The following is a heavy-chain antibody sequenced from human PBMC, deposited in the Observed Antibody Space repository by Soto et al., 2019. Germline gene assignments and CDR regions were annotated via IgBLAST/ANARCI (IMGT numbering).Heavy chain of an antibody. CDR2: ISSSSSTI. CDR3: ARGGSSSSWYWFDP. Sequence: PGGSLSLSCGASVFTFSSYSMNWVRQAPGKGLEWVSYISSSSSTIYYADSVKGRFTISRDNAKNSLYLQMNSLRAEDTAVYYCARGGSSSSWYWFDPWGQGTLVTVSS. J-gene: IGHJ5*02. V-gene: IGHV3-48*01. D-gene: IGHD6-13*01. CDR1: VFTFSSYS.